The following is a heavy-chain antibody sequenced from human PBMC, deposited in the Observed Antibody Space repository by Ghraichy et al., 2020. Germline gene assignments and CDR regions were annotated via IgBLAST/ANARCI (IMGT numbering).Heavy chain of an antibody. CDR3: AILKATTEYYFDY. V-gene: IGHV1-69*13. CDR1: GGTFSSYA. CDR2: IIPIFGTA. Sequence: SVKVSCKASGGTFSSYAISWVRQAPGPGLEWMGGIIPIFGTANYAQKFQGRVTITADESTSTAYMELSSLRSEDTAVYYCAILKATTEYYFDYWGQGTLVTVSS. D-gene: IGHD1-26*01. J-gene: IGHJ4*02.